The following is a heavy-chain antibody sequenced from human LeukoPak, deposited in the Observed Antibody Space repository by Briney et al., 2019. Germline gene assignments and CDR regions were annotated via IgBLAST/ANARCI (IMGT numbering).Heavy chain of an antibody. CDR1: GFTFSSYW. CDR2: MNRDGSEE. J-gene: IGHJ6*02. CDR3: ARDGGIIRFGGQDV. Sequence: GGSLRLSCAASGFTFSSYWMSWVRQAPGKGLEWVANMNRDGSEENYVDSIKGRFTISRDNAANSLYLQMNSLRVEDTAVYYCARDGGIIRFGGQDVWGQGTTVIVS. V-gene: IGHV3-7*01. D-gene: IGHD3-16*01.